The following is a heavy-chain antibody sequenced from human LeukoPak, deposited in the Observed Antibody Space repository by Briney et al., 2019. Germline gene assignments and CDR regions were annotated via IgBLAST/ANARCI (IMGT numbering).Heavy chain of an antibody. Sequence: GGSLRLSCAASGFTFDDYAMHWVRQAPGKGLEWVSGISWNSGNIGYVDSVKGRFTISRDNAQNSLYLQMDSLNFEDTAVYYCVKDKGGESGWSFDFWGQGTLVTVSS. CDR1: GFTFDDYA. V-gene: IGHV3-9*01. J-gene: IGHJ4*02. D-gene: IGHD6-19*01. CDR3: VKDKGGESGWSFDF. CDR2: ISWNSGNI.